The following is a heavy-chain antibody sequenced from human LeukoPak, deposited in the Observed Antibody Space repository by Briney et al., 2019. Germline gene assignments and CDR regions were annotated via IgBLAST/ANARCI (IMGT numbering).Heavy chain of an antibody. CDR1: GGSFSGYY. J-gene: IGHJ3*02. CDR3: ARTTRWYSPDAFDI. Sequence: SETLSLTCAVYGGSFSGYYWSWIRQPPGKGLEWIGEINHSGSTNYNPSLKSRVTISVDTSKNQFSLKLSSVTAADTAVYYCARTTRWYSPDAFDIWGQGIMVTVSS. D-gene: IGHD6-13*01. V-gene: IGHV4-34*01. CDR2: INHSGST.